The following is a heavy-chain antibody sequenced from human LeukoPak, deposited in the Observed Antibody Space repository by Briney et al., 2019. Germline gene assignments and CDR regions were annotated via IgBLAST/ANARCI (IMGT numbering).Heavy chain of an antibody. D-gene: IGHD2-2*02. V-gene: IGHV5-51*01. CDR1: GYSFTSYW. Sequence: GESLKISCKASGYSFTSYWIGWVRQMPGKGLEWMGIIYPGDSDTRYSPSFQGQVTISADKSISTAYLQWSSLKASDTDMYYCARITCSSTSCYTPYYYYGMDVWGQGTTVTVSS. CDR2: IYPGDSDT. CDR3: ARITCSSTSCYTPYYYYGMDV. J-gene: IGHJ6*02.